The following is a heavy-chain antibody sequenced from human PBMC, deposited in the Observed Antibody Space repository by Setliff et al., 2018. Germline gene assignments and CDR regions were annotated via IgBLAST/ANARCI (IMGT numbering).Heavy chain of an antibody. J-gene: IGHJ3*02. CDR1: GYSFTSYW. Sequence: PGGSLKLSCKGSGYSFTSYWLGWVRQMPGKGLEWMGIIYPGDSDTRYSPSFQGQVTISADKSISTAYLQWSSLKASDPAMYYCARQAIFGSDAFDIWGQGTMVTVSS. D-gene: IGHD3-3*01. CDR3: ARQAIFGSDAFDI. CDR2: IYPGDSDT. V-gene: IGHV5-51*01.